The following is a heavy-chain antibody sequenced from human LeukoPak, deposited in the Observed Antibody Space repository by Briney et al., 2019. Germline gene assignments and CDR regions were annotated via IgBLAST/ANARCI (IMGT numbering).Heavy chain of an antibody. J-gene: IGHJ4*02. D-gene: IGHD5-18*01. Sequence: PGGSLRLSCAASGFTVSSNYMSWVRQAPGKGLEWVSSISSSSSYIYYADSVKGRFTISRDNAKNSLYLQMSSLRAEDTAVYYCARVGDTAMVIGYWGQGTLVTVSS. CDR3: ARVGDTAMVIGY. CDR2: ISSSSSYI. V-gene: IGHV3-21*01. CDR1: GFTVSSNY.